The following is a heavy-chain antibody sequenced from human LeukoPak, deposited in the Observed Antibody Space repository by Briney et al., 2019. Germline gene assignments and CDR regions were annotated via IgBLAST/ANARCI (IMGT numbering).Heavy chain of an antibody. V-gene: IGHV3-30*02. CDR1: GFTFSSYG. Sequence: AGGSLRLSCAASGFTFSSYGMHWVRQAPGKGLEWVAFIRYDGSNRYYADSVKGRFTISRDNSKNTLYLQMNSLRAEDTAVYYCATDPSDYWGQGTLVTVSS. CDR2: IRYDGSNR. J-gene: IGHJ4*02. CDR3: ATDPSDY.